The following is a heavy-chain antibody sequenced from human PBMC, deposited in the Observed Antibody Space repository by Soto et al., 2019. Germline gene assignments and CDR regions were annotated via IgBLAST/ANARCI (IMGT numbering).Heavy chain of an antibody. CDR3: ATGYSSGWYRGELFDY. D-gene: IGHD6-19*01. CDR2: INAGNGNT. V-gene: IGHV1-3*01. CDR1: GYTFTSYA. J-gene: IGHJ4*02. Sequence: ASVKVSCKASGYTFTSYAMHWVRQAPGQRLEWMGWINAGNGNTKYSQKFQGRVTITRDTSASTAYMELSSLRPEDTAVYYCATGYSSGWYRGELFDYWGQGTLVTVSS.